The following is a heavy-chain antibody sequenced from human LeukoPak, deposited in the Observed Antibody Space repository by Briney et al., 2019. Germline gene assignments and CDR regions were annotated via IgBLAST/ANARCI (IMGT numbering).Heavy chain of an antibody. V-gene: IGHV3-9*01. Sequence: GGSLRLSCAASGFTFDDYAMHWVRQAPGKGLEWVSGISWNSGSIGYADSVKGRFTISRDNAKNSLYLQMNSLRAEDTTLYYCAKDKDSSGWYYFDYWGQGTLVTVSS. CDR1: GFTFDDYA. D-gene: IGHD6-19*01. CDR2: ISWNSGSI. CDR3: AKDKDSSGWYYFDY. J-gene: IGHJ4*02.